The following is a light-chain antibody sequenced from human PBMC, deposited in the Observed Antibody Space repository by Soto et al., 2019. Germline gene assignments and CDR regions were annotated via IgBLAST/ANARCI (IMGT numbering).Light chain of an antibody. CDR1: QSIRRY. CDR3: QQSYSTLALT. V-gene: IGKV1-39*01. J-gene: IGKJ4*01. CDR2: AAS. Sequence: DIQMTQSPSALSAAVGDRVTITCRASQSIRRYLNWYQKKPGKAPKLLIYAASSLQSGVPSRFSGSGSETDFTLTISSLQPEDFATYYCQQSYSTLALTFGGGTKVEI.